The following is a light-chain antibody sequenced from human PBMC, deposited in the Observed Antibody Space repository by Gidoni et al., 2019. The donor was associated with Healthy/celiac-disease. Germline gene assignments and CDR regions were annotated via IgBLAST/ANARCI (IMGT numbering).Light chain of an antibody. CDR1: QSISSW. CDR2: DAS. Sequence: STLSASVGDRVTITCRASQSISSWLAWYQQKPGKAPKLLIYDASSLESGVPSRLSGSGSGTEFTLTISSLQPDDFATYYCQQYNSYSWTFGQGTKVEIK. V-gene: IGKV1-5*01. J-gene: IGKJ1*01. CDR3: QQYNSYSWT.